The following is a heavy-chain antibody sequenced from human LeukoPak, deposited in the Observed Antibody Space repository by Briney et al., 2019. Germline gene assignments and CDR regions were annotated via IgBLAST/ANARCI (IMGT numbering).Heavy chain of an antibody. CDR3: ARVYSSNWPRPYYYFYSMDV. CDR2: IYYTGST. CDR1: GGSVSSGSYY. V-gene: IGHV4-61*01. D-gene: IGHD6-13*01. Sequence: PETLSLTCTVSGGSVSSGSYYWGWIRQPPGKGLEWIGYIYYTGSTNYNPSLKSRVTISVDTSYNQFSLKLRSVTAADTAVYYCARVYSSNWPRPYYYFYSMDVWGKGTTVTVSS. J-gene: IGHJ6*03.